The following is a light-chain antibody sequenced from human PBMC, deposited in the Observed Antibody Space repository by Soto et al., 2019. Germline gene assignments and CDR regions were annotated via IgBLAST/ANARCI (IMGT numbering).Light chain of an antibody. V-gene: IGKV1-5*01. CDR1: QSISSW. CDR3: QQYNSYSL. CDR2: DAS. J-gene: IGKJ2*01. Sequence: DIQMTQSPSTLSVSVGDRVTITCRASQSISSWLAWYQQKPGKAPKLLIYDASSLESGVPSRFICSGSGTEFTLTISSLQADDFATYYCQQYNSYSLFGQGTKLEIK.